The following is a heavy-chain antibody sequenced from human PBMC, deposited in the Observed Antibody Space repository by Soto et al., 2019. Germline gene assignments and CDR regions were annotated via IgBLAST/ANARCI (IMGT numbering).Heavy chain of an antibody. CDR1: GYTFTSYG. CDR2: ISAYNGNT. V-gene: IGHV1-18*01. J-gene: IGHJ4*02. D-gene: IGHD3-10*01. Sequence: QVQLVQSGAEVKKPGASVKVSCKASGYTFTSYGISWVRQAPGHGIEWMGWISAYNGNTNYAQKLQGRVTMTTDTSTSTAYMELRSLRSDDTAVYYCARVYRITMVRGELSEYWGQGTLVTVSS. CDR3: ARVYRITMVRGELSEY.